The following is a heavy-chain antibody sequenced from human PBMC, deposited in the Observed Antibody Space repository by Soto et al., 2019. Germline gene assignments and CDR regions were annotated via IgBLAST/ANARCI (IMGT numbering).Heavy chain of an antibody. J-gene: IGHJ6*03. D-gene: IGHD4-4*01. V-gene: IGHV1-3*01. CDR1: GYTLTDTG. CDR2: INPGNGDT. Sequence: QVLVVQSGAEVKKPGASVRLSCKASGYTLTDTGLHWVRQAPGQSLEWMGWINPGNGDTKHSQNFQGRVTRTMDTSANTVYMDLSSLESEDTAVYYCARDRWITTRHMDVWGKGSTVTVSS. CDR3: ARDRWITTRHMDV.